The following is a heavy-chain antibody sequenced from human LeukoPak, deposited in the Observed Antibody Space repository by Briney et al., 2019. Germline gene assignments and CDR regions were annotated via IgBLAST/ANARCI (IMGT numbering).Heavy chain of an antibody. D-gene: IGHD6-13*01. CDR2: INPSGGST. CDR1: GYTFTSYY. V-gene: IGHV1-46*01. CDR3: AKSIAAAGKRDWFDP. J-gene: IGHJ5*02. Sequence: ASVKVSCKASGYTFTSYYMHWVRQAPGQGLEWMGIINPSGGSTSYAQKFQGRVTMTRDMSTSTVYMELSSLRSEDTAVYYCAKSIAAAGKRDWFDPWGQGTLVTVSS.